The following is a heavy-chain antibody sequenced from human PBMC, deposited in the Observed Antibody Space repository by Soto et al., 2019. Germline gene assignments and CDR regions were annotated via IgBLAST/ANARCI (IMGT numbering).Heavy chain of an antibody. Sequence: PGGSLRLSCAASGFTFDDYAMHWVRQAPGKGLEWVSGISWNSGSIGYADSVKGRFTISRDNVKNSLYLQMNSLRAEDTALYYCAKDNGYCSSTSCYPDYWGQGTLVTSPQ. D-gene: IGHD2-2*03. CDR1: GFTFDDYA. CDR2: ISWNSGSI. CDR3: AKDNGYCSSTSCYPDY. J-gene: IGHJ4*02. V-gene: IGHV3-9*01.